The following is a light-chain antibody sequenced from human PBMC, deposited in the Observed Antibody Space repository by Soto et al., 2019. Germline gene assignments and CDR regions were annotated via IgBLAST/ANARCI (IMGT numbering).Light chain of an antibody. J-gene: IGKJ2*01. CDR2: GAS. CDR1: QSVKCN. V-gene: IGKV3-15*01. Sequence: ETVMTQSPDTLSVSPGVRATLSCMASQSVKCNLFWYQQNHGQAPRLLIYGASTRGTGIPARFSGSGSETEVSLTICSLESEDLAVYYCQQYTNWLFTFSQRTKLPI. CDR3: QQYTNWLFT.